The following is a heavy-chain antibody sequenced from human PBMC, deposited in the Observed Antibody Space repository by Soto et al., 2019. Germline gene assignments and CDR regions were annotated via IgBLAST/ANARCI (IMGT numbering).Heavy chain of an antibody. V-gene: IGHV3-15*01. J-gene: IGHJ6*02. CDR2: IKSKTDGGTT. Sequence: EVQLVESGGGLVKPGGSLRLSCAASGFTFSNAWMSWVRQAPGKGLEWVGRIKSKTDGGTTDYAAPVKGRFTISRDDSKNTLYLQMNSLKTEDTAVYYCTGQGPWLWNYYYYGMDVWGQGTTVTVSS. CDR3: TGQGPWLWNYYYYGMDV. D-gene: IGHD3-9*01. CDR1: GFTFSNAW.